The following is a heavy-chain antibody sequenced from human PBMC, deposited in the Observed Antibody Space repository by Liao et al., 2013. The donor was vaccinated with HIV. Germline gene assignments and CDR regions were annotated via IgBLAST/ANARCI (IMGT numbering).Heavy chain of an antibody. Sequence: QVQLQESGPGLVKPSQTLSLTCTVSGGSISSGSYYWSWIRQPAGKGLEWIGEINHSGSTNYNPSLKSRVTISVDTSKNQFSLKLSSVTAADTAVYYCARGDDSYFDYWGQGTLVTVSS. V-gene: IGHV4-61*02. CDR1: GGSISSGSYY. CDR2: INHSGST. J-gene: IGHJ4*02. D-gene: IGHD1-1*01. CDR3: ARGDDSYFDY.